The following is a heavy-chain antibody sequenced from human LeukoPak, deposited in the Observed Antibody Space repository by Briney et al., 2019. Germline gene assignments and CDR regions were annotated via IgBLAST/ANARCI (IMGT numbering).Heavy chain of an antibody. CDR1: GFSFSSYA. J-gene: IGHJ4*02. CDR2: FSNSGGST. CDR3: AKAGHYGDYSRSFDY. V-gene: IGHV3-23*01. Sequence: GGSLRLSCAASGFSFSSYAMSWVRQAPGKGLEWVSVFSNSGGSTYYADSVKGRFTISRANANNTVYLQMNSLGVDNTAVYYCAKAGHYGDYSRSFDYWGQGTLVTVSS. D-gene: IGHD4-17*01.